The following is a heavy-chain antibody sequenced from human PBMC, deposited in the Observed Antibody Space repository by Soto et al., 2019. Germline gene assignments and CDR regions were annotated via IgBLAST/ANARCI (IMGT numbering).Heavy chain of an antibody. CDR1: GFTFSSCA. D-gene: IGHD2-8*02. J-gene: IGHJ4*02. V-gene: IGHV3-30*18. Sequence: QVQLVESGGGVVQPGRSLRLSCVASGFTFSSCAMHWVRQVPGKGLEWLAVVTHDGTLYPYADSVKGRFSFSRDNSRKTLSLQMNGLRPEDTALYYCVKDRSDTWSFDYWGQGTLVTVSS. CDR3: VKDRSDTWSFDY. CDR2: VTHDGTLY.